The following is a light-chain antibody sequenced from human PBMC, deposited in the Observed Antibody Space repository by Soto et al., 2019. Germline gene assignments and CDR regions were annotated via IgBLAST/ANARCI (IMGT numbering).Light chain of an antibody. Sequence: IVLTQSPGTLSLSPWVRSTVSFITSQSVSNTYVAWYQQKPGQAPRLLIYGASTRATGVPARFSGSRSGAEFTLTISSLQSEDFAVYYCQHYVTWPLTFGGGTKVDIK. J-gene: IGKJ4*01. CDR2: GAS. CDR1: QSVSNT. CDR3: QHYVTWPLT. V-gene: IGKV3-15*01.